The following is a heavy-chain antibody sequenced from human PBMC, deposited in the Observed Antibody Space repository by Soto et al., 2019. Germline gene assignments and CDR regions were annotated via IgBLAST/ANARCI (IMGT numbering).Heavy chain of an antibody. J-gene: IGHJ4*02. D-gene: IGHD3-10*01. CDR3: ARDNPMVRGVTGIDY. Sequence: SATLSLTCTFSGGSVSSGSYYWSWIRQPPGKGLEWIGYIYYSGSTNYNPSLKSRVTISVDTSKNQFSLKLSSVTAADTAVYYCARDNPMVRGVTGIDYWGQGTLVTVSS. CDR1: GGSVSSGSYY. CDR2: IYYSGST. V-gene: IGHV4-61*01.